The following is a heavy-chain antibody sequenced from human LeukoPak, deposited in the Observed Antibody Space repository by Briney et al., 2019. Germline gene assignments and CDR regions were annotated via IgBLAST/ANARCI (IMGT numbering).Heavy chain of an antibody. D-gene: IGHD3-10*01. Sequence: SGGSLRLSCAASGFTFSSYAMHWVRQAPGKGLEWVAIISYDGSNKYYADSVKGRFTISRDNSKNTLYLQMNSLRAEDTAVYYCAREPGYGSGSYYNLFDYWGQGTLVTVSS. V-gene: IGHV3-30*04. J-gene: IGHJ4*02. CDR2: ISYDGSNK. CDR1: GFTFSSYA. CDR3: AREPGYGSGSYYNLFDY.